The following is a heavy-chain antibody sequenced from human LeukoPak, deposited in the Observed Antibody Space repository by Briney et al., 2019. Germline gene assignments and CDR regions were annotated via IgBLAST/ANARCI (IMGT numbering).Heavy chain of an antibody. Sequence: PSETLSLTCTVSGGSISSSSYYWGWIRQPPGKGLEWIGSIYYSGSTYYNPSLKSRVTISVDTSKNQFSLKLSSVTAADTAVYYCARSPLPWELLTGWFDPWGQGTLVTVSS. V-gene: IGHV4-39*07. J-gene: IGHJ5*02. D-gene: IGHD1-26*01. CDR3: ARSPLPWELLTGWFDP. CDR2: IYYSGST. CDR1: GGSISSSSYY.